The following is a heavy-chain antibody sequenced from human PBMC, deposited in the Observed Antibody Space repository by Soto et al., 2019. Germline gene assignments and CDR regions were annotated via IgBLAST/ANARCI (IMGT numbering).Heavy chain of an antibody. CDR1: GYTFTSYY. CDR2: INPSGGST. V-gene: IGHV1-46*03. Sequence: GASVKGSRQASGYTFTSYYIHWVRQAPGQGLEWMGIINPSGGSTSYAQKFQGRVTMTRDTSTSTVYMELSSLRSEDTAVYYCARTLTKNIAAQLDPWGQGTLVTVSS. J-gene: IGHJ5*02. D-gene: IGHD6-6*01. CDR3: ARTLTKNIAAQLDP.